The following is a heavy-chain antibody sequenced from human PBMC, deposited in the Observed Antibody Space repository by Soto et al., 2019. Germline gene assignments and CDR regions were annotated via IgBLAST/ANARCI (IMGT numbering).Heavy chain of an antibody. CDR1: GFAISRGYY. CDR3: AREKVGTTFFDN. V-gene: IGHV4-38-2*02. CDR2: IYPSVSS. J-gene: IGHJ4*02. Sequence: SETLSLTCSVSGFAISRGYYWSWVRQPPGKGLEWIGSIYPSVSSYHNPSLATRLRLSIDTSKNQFTLNLTSVTAADTALYSCAREKVGTTFFDNWGQGIQVTVSS. D-gene: IGHD1-1*01.